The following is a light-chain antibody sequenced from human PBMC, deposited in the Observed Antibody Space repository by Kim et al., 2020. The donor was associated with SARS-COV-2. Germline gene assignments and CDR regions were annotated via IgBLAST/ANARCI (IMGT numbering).Light chain of an antibody. CDR3: QVWDSSTDHRV. J-gene: IGLJ2*01. CDR1: NIGSKS. V-gene: IGLV3-21*04. CDR2: DDS. Sequence: SYELTQTPSVSVAPGKTARITCEGDNIGSKSVHWYQQTPGQAPIMVIYDDSARPSGIPERISGSNSGNTATLTISRVEAGDEADYYCQVWDSSTDHRVFGGGTQLTVL.